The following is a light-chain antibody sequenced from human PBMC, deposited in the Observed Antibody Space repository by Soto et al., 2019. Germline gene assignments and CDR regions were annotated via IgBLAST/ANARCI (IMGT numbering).Light chain of an antibody. CDR3: VTWDTSLQTGV. CDR2: NNN. J-gene: IGLJ3*02. V-gene: IGLV1-51*01. Sequence: QSVLTQPPSASATPGQKVTISCSGSRSNIGSNYITWYQQFPGTVPKLLIYNNNERPSGTPDRFSGSASGTSATLTITGLQTGDEADYYCVTWDTSLQTGVFGGGTKVTVL. CDR1: RSNIGSNY.